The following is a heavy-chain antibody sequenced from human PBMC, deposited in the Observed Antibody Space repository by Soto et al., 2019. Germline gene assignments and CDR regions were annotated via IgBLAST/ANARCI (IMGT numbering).Heavy chain of an antibody. D-gene: IGHD3-16*01. CDR2: IYHSGST. Sequence: PSETLSLTCAVSGGSISSGGYSWSWIRQPPGKGLEWIGYIYHSGSTYYNPSLKSRVTISVDRSKNQFSLKLSSVTAADTAVYYCARGRYVGGFDPWGQGTLVTSPQ. CDR3: ARGRYVGGFDP. CDR1: GGSISSGGYS. V-gene: IGHV4-30-2*01. J-gene: IGHJ5*02.